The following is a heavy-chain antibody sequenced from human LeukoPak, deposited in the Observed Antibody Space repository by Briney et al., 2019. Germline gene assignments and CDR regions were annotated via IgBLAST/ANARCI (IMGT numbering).Heavy chain of an antibody. Sequence: PSETLSLTCTVSGGSISSYFWSWIRQPAGKGLEWIGRIYTSGNTNYNPSLKSRVTMSVDTSKNQFSLKLDSVTAADTAVYYCARSPYCTNGLCYLKYYIDYWGQGTLVTVSS. J-gene: IGHJ4*02. CDR2: IYTSGNT. CDR3: ARSPYCTNGLCYLKYYIDY. V-gene: IGHV4-4*07. D-gene: IGHD2-8*01. CDR1: GGSISSYF.